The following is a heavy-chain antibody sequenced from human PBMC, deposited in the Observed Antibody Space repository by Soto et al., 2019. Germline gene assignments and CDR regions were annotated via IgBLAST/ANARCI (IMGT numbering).Heavy chain of an antibody. CDR1: GGSFSDYI. J-gene: IGHJ4*02. CDR2: INHSGSA. CDR3: ARGLISGSHYSGGWYYFDS. V-gene: IGHV4-34*01. Sequence: SETLSLTCDVYGGSFSDYIWTWIRQTPGKGLQWIGQINHSGSANYNPSLKSRVTISVHTSSSQFSLELSSVTAADTAVYYCARGLISGSHYSGGWYYFDSWGQGTQVPVSP. D-gene: IGHD1-26*01.